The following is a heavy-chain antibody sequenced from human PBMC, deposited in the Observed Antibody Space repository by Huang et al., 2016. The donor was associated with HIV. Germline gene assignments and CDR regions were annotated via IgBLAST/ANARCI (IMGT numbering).Heavy chain of an antibody. CDR3: ARGAPDLDSHLDH. D-gene: IGHD3-3*01. J-gene: IGHJ4*02. CDR2: IIPIFGTP. Sequence: QVQLVQSGAEVKKPGSSVKVSCKVSGGTFNNAISWLRQAPGPGLEWMGGIIPIFGTPNYARKFQGRVTITADESTSIAYMELSSLRSEDTAVYYCARGAPDLDSHLDHWGQGTLVTVSS. CDR1: GGTFNNA. V-gene: IGHV1-69*13.